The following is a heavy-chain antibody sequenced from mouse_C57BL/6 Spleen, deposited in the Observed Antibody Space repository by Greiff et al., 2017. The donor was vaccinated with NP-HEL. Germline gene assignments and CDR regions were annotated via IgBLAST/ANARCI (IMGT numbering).Heavy chain of an antibody. CDR2: ISSGGSYT. J-gene: IGHJ4*01. CDR1: GFTFSSYG. V-gene: IGHV5-6*01. CDR3: ARRDGYYEDYYAMDY. D-gene: IGHD2-3*01. Sequence: EVQRVESGGDLVKPGGSLKLSCAASGFTFSSYGMSWVRQTPDKRLEWVATISSGGSYTYYPDSVKGRFTISRDNAKNTLYLQMSSLKSEDTAMYYCARRDGYYEDYYAMDYWGQGTSVTVSS.